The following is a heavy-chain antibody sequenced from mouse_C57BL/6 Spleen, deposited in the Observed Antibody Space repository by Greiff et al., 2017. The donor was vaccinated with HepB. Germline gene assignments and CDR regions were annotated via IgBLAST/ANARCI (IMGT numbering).Heavy chain of an antibody. Sequence: EVKLVESGEGLVKPGGSLKLSCAASGFTFSSYAMSWVRQTPEKRLEWVAYISSGGDYIYYADTVKGRFTISRDNARNTLYLQMSSLKSEDTAMYYCTRGGTGVGDYYAMDYWGQGTSVTVSS. CDR3: TRGGTGVGDYYAMDY. J-gene: IGHJ4*01. V-gene: IGHV5-9-1*02. CDR2: ISSGGDYI. D-gene: IGHD4-1*01. CDR1: GFTFSSYA.